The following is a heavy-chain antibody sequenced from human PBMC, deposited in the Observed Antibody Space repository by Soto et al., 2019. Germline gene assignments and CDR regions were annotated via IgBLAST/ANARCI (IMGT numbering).Heavy chain of an antibody. CDR1: GFTFSSYG. CDR2: IWYDGSNK. D-gene: IGHD6-19*01. CDR3: ARESSGWYPPSLPFDY. J-gene: IGHJ4*02. V-gene: IGHV3-33*01. Sequence: QVQLVESGGGVVQPGRSLRLSCAASGFTFSSYGMHWVRQAPGKGLEWVAVIWYDGSNKYYADSVKGRFTISRDNSKNTLYLQMNSLRAEDTAVYYCARESSGWYPPSLPFDYWGQGTLVTVSS.